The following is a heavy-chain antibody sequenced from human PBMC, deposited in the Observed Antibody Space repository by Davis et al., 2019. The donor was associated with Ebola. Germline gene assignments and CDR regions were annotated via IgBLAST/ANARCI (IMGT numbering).Heavy chain of an antibody. CDR1: GGSVSSGSYY. V-gene: IGHV4-61*01. Sequence: PSETLSLTCTVSGGSVSSGSYYWNWIRQPPGKGLEWVGEINHSGSTNYNPSLKSRVTISVDTSKNQFSLKLSSVTAADTAVYYCARARYYGDYEDYWGQGTLVTVSS. CDR3: ARARYYGDYEDY. J-gene: IGHJ4*02. D-gene: IGHD4-17*01. CDR2: INHSGST.